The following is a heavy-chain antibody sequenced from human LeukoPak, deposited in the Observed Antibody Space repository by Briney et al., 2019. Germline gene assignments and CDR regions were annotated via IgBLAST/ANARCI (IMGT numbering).Heavy chain of an antibody. Sequence: PGGSLRLSCATSGFTFSNYAMSWVGQAPGKGMEGVSIISASPVGPYSPYSVKRRFTISRDNSKNPLYLQMTSLRAEDTAIYYCAKDYCSSTSCPQKDWGQGTLVTVSS. D-gene: IGHD2-2*01. J-gene: IGHJ4*02. V-gene: IGHV3-23*01. CDR1: GFTFSNYA. CDR3: AKDYCSSTSCPQKD. CDR2: ISASPVGP.